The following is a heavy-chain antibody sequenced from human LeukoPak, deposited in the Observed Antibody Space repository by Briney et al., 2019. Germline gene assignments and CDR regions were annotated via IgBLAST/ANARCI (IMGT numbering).Heavy chain of an antibody. CDR3: AKRYSSQSYYYYYYMDV. V-gene: IGHV3-30*02. CDR1: GFTFSSYD. CDR2: ILYDGSNK. J-gene: IGHJ6*03. D-gene: IGHD6-19*01. Sequence: PGGSLRLSCAASGFTFSSYDMHWVRQAPGKGLEWVAFILYDGSNKYYADSVKGRFTISRDNSKNTLYLQMNSLRAEDTAVYYCAKRYSSQSYYYYYYMDVWGKGTTVTISS.